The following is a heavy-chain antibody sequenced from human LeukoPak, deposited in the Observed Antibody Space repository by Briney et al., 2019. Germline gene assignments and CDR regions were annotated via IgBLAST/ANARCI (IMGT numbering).Heavy chain of an antibody. J-gene: IGHJ4*02. CDR1: GGSISSYY. V-gene: IGHV4-59*08. D-gene: IGHD3-22*01. CDR2: IYYSGST. CDR3: ARASATYYYDSSGYDFDY. Sequence: SETLSLTCTVSGGSISSYYWSWIRQPPGKGLEWIGYIYYSGSTNYNPSLKSRVTISVDTSKNQFSLKLSSVTAADTAVYYCARASATYYYDSSGYDFDYWGQGTLVTVSS.